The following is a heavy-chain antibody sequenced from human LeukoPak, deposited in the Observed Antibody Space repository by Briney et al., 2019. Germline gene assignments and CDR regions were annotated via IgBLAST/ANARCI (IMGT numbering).Heavy chain of an antibody. CDR3: ARVITDTSSWYGSDY. CDR2: VSSSSTYI. Sequence: GGSLRLSCAASGFTFSSYSMNWVRQAPRKGPEWVSSVSSSSTYIYYADSVKGRFTISRDNAKNSLFLQMNSLRAEDTAVYYCARVITDTSSWYGSDYWGQGTLVTVSS. V-gene: IGHV3-21*01. CDR1: GFTFSSYS. J-gene: IGHJ4*02. D-gene: IGHD6-13*01.